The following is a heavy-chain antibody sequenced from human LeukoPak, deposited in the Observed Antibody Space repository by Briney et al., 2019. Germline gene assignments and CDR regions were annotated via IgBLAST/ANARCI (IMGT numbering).Heavy chain of an antibody. Sequence: GGSLRLSCAASGFTFSSYGMHWVRQAPGKGLEWVAFIRYDGSNKYYADSVKGRFTISRDNSKNTLYLQMNSLRAEDTAVYYCATGDTAMVGGFEYWGQGTLVTVSS. CDR2: IRYDGSNK. D-gene: IGHD5-18*01. CDR3: ATGDTAMVGGFEY. V-gene: IGHV3-30*02. CDR1: GFTFSSYG. J-gene: IGHJ4*02.